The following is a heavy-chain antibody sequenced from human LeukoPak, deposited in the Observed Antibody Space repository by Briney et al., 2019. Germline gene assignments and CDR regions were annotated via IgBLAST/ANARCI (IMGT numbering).Heavy chain of an antibody. CDR2: MNPNSGNT. V-gene: IGHV1-8*01. J-gene: IGHJ4*02. CDR1: GYTFTSYY. Sequence: ASVKVSCKASGYTFTSYYINWVRQATGQGREWMGWMNPNSGNTGYAQKFQGRVTMNRNTSISTAYMELSSMGSEDTAVYYCARGDGYNLAAVDYWGQGTLVTVSS. CDR3: ARGDGYNLAAVDY. D-gene: IGHD5-24*01.